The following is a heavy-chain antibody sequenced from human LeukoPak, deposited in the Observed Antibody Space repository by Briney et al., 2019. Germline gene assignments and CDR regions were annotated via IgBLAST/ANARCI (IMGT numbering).Heavy chain of an antibody. J-gene: IGHJ4*02. CDR1: GFTFSSYS. D-gene: IGHD6-19*01. V-gene: IGHV3-30*18. CDR2: ISYDGSNK. Sequence: GGSLRLSCAASGFTFSSYSMNWVRQAPGRGLEWVAVISYDGSNKFYEDSVKGRFTISRDNSKNTLYLQMSSLRAEDTAVYYCAKAGYSSGWRNFDYWAREPWSPSPQ. CDR3: AKAGYSSGWRNFDY.